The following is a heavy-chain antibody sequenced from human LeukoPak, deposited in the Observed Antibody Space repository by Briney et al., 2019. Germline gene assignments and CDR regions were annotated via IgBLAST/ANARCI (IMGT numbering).Heavy chain of an antibody. CDR1: GYTFTGYY. CDR2: INPDSGGT. V-gene: IGHV1-2*02. J-gene: IGHJ4*02. CDR3: ARDVAGYDYGDKPFDY. D-gene: IGHD4-17*01. Sequence: GASVKVSCKASGYTFTGYYIHWVRQAPGQGLEWMGWINPDSGGTNYAQNFQGRVTMTRDTSISTAYMELSRLRSDDTAVYYCARDVAGYDYGDKPFDYWGQGTLVTVSS.